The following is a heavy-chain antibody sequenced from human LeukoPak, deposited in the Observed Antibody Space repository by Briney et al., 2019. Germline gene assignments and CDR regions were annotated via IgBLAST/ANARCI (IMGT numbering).Heavy chain of an antibody. CDR2: IYYSGST. D-gene: IGHD4-17*01. J-gene: IGHJ4*02. CDR3: ARQEMTTVTTPDY. CDR1: GGSISSSSYY. Sequence: PSETLSLTCTISGGSISSSSYYWGWIRQPPGKGLEWIGSIYYSGSTYYNPSLKSRVTISVDTSKNQFSLKLSSVTAADTAVYYCARQEMTTVTTPDYWGQGTLVTVSS. V-gene: IGHV4-39*01.